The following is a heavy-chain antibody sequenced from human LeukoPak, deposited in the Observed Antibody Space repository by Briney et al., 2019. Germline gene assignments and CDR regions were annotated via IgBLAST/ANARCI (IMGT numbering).Heavy chain of an antibody. Sequence: GGPLRLSCAASVFTFSNYDMHWVRQAPGKGLEWVASIRYDGSKKYYADSVKGRFTISRDNSKNTLYLQMNSLRAEDTAVYYCAKKTIVGATVDAFDIWGQGTMVTVSS. D-gene: IGHD1-26*01. CDR1: VFTFSNYD. J-gene: IGHJ3*02. V-gene: IGHV3-30*02. CDR2: IRYDGSKK. CDR3: AKKTIVGATVDAFDI.